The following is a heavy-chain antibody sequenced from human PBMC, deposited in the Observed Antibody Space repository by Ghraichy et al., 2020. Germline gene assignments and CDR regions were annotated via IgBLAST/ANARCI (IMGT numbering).Heavy chain of an antibody. CDR1: GGSISSGGYS. D-gene: IGHD1-7*01. V-gene: IGHV4-30-2*01. Sequence: SETLSLTCAVSGGSISSGGYSWSWIRQPPGKGLEWIGYIYHSGSTYYNPSLKSRVTISVDRSKNQFSLKLSSVTAADTAVYYCARVPQLELGWFDPWGQGTLVTVSS. CDR2: IYHSGST. J-gene: IGHJ5*02. CDR3: ARVPQLELGWFDP.